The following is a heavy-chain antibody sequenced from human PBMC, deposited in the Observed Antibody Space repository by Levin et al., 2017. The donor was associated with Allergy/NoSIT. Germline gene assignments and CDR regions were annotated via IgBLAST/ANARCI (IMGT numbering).Heavy chain of an antibody. CDR3: ARVIGDYVWGSPSRFDY. D-gene: IGHD3-16*01. Sequence: SQTLSLTCTVSGGSISSYYWSWIRQPPGKGLEWIGYIYYSGSTNYNPSLKSRVTISVDTSKNQFSLKLSSVTAADTAVYYCARVIGDYVWGSPSRFDYWGQGTLVTVSS. V-gene: IGHV4-59*01. CDR2: IYYSGST. CDR1: GGSISSYY. J-gene: IGHJ4*02.